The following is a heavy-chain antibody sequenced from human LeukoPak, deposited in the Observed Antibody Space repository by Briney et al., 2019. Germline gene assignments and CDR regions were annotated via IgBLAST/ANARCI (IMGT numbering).Heavy chain of an antibody. D-gene: IGHD3-3*01. Sequence: SETLSLTCTVSGVSISSSSYYWGWIRQPPGKGLEWIGSIYYSGSTYYNPSLKSRVTISVDTSKNQFSLKLSSVTAADTAVYYCARLVGYDFWSGYYTHQYYFDYWGQGTLVTVSS. V-gene: IGHV4-39*01. CDR3: ARLVGYDFWSGYYTHQYYFDY. CDR2: IYYSGST. J-gene: IGHJ4*02. CDR1: GVSISSSSYY.